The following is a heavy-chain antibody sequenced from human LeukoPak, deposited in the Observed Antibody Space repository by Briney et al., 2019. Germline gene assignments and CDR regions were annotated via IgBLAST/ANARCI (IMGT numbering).Heavy chain of an antibody. CDR2: IYYSGST. D-gene: IGHD4-17*01. CDR1: GGSISSNY. CDR3: ARDRGYGDYLNYFDY. J-gene: IGHJ4*02. V-gene: IGHV4-59*01. Sequence: SGTLSLTCTVSGGSISSNYWSWIRHPPGKGLEWIGYIYYSGSTNSNPSIKSRVTISVDTSKNQFSLNLSSVTAADTAVYYCARDRGYGDYLNYFDYWGQGTLVTVSS.